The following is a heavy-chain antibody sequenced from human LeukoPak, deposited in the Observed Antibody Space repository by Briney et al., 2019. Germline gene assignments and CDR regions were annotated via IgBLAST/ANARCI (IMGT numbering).Heavy chain of an antibody. D-gene: IGHD3-3*01. V-gene: IGHV3-48*04. CDR2: ISGSSGTI. J-gene: IGHJ6*03. CDR3: ARGQGDFWSGSYYYYYMDV. CDR1: GFSFSGYS. Sequence: GGSLRLSCAASGFSFSGYSMNWVRQAPGKGLEWVSYISGSSGTIYNADSVTGRFTISRDNAKNSLYLQMNSLRAEDTALHYCARGQGDFWSGSYYYYYMDVWGKGTTVTVSS.